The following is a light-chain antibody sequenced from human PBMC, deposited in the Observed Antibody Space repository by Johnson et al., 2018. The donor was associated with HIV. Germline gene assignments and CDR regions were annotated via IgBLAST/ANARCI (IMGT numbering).Light chain of an antibody. V-gene: IGLV1-51*01. Sequence: QSVLTQPPSVSAAPGQKVTISCSGSSSNIGNNYVSWYQQLPGTAPKLLIYDNNKRPSGIPDRFSGSKSGTSATLGITGLQTGDEADYYCGTWDSSLSAGVLVTGLKV. CDR3: GTWDSSLSAGV. CDR2: DNN. J-gene: IGLJ1*01. CDR1: SSNIGNNY.